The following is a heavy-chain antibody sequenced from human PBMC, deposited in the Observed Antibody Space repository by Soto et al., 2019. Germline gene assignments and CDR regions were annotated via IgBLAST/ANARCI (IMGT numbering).Heavy chain of an antibody. CDR1: GGSISSSSYY. D-gene: IGHD5-12*01. V-gene: IGHV4-39*01. CDR2: IYYSGST. Sequence: PSETLSLTCTVAGGSISSSSYYWGWIRQPPGKGLEWIGSIYYSGSTYYNPSLKSRVTISVDTSKNQFSLKLSSVTAADTAVYYCARQRVATPYNWFDPWGQGTLVTVS. CDR3: ARQRVATPYNWFDP. J-gene: IGHJ5*02.